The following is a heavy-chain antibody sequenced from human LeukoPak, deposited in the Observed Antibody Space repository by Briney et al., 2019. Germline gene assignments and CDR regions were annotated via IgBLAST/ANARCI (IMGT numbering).Heavy chain of an antibody. D-gene: IGHD3-10*01. CDR2: ISAYNGNT. V-gene: IGHV1-18*04. Sequence: ASVKVSCKASGYTFTRYGISWVRQAPGQGLEWMGWISAYNGNTNYAQKLQGRVTMTTDTSTSTAYMELRSLRSDDTAVYYCARDLQYYYGSGSYRYFQHWGQGTLVTVSS. CDR3: ARDLQYYYGSGSYRYFQH. CDR1: GYTFTRYG. J-gene: IGHJ1*01.